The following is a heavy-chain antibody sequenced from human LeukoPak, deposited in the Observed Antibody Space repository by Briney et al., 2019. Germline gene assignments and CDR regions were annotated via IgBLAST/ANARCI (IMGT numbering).Heavy chain of an antibody. CDR3: AADTVATNDYGLDY. V-gene: IGHV3-15*01. D-gene: IGHD5-12*01. J-gene: IGHJ4*02. Sequence: PGGSLRLSCAASGFTFSSYSMNWVRQAPGKGLEWVGRIKTKAEGGPTDYSVPVKARFTISRDDSKNVMFLQMNSLKTEDTAVYYCAADTVATNDYGLDYWGQGTLSPSPQ. CDR2: IKTKAEGGPT. CDR1: GFTFSSYS.